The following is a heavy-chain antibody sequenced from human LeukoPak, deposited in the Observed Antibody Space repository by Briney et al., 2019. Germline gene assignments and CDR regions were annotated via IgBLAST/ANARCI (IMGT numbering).Heavy chain of an antibody. D-gene: IGHD3-22*01. CDR1: GGSISSYY. Sequence: PSETLSLTCTVSGGSISSYYWSWIRQPPGKGLEWIGYIYYSGSTYYNPSLKSRVTISVDTSKNQFSLKLSSVTAADTAVYYCARDPDSSGYIWGQGTLVTVSS. CDR2: IYYSGST. V-gene: IGHV4-59*12. J-gene: IGHJ4*02. CDR3: ARDPDSSGYI.